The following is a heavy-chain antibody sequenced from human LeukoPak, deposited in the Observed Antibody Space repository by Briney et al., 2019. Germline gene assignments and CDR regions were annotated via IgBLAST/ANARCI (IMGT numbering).Heavy chain of an antibody. D-gene: IGHD1-26*01. CDR2: ISATGGST. Sequence: PGGSLRLSCAVSGFTFSTYPMSWVRQAPGKGLEWVSSISATGGSTYYADSVKGRFTISRDNSKNTLYLQMNRLRAEDTAVYYCAQGYRTFDYWGQGTLVTVSS. CDR1: GFTFSTYP. J-gene: IGHJ4*02. V-gene: IGHV3-23*01. CDR3: AQGYRTFDY.